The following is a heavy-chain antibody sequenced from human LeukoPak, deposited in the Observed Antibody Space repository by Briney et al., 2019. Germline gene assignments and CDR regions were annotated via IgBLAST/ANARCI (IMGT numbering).Heavy chain of an antibody. Sequence: PSETLSLTCTVSGGSISNYHWSWIRQPAGKGLEWIGQIYTSGSTNYNPPLKRRVTMSIDTPENQLSLTIRSVTAADTAVYYCARRDISSGWSFDYWGQGTLVTVSS. V-gene: IGHV4-4*07. CDR2: IYTSGST. CDR3: ARRDISSGWSFDY. D-gene: IGHD6-19*01. J-gene: IGHJ4*02. CDR1: GGSISNYH.